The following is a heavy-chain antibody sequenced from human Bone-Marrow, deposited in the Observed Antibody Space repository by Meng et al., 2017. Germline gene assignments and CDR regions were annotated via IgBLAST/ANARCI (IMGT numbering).Heavy chain of an antibody. D-gene: IGHD1/OR15-1a*01. CDR3: ARDAANIIFHDYYYYGMDV. CDR2: INPNSGGT. CDR1: GYTFTGYY. J-gene: IGHJ6*02. Sequence: ASVKVSCKASGYTFTGYYRHWVRQAPGQGLEWMGRINPNSGGTNYAQKFQGRDTMTRDTSISTAYMELSRLRSDDTAVYYCARDAANIIFHDYYYYGMDVWGQGTTVTVSS. V-gene: IGHV1-2*06.